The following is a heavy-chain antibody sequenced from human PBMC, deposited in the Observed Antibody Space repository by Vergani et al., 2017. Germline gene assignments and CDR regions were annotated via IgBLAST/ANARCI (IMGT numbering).Heavy chain of an antibody. CDR1: GGSISSYY. J-gene: IGHJ6*02. CDR3: ARFSRATTNPIAANYYYGMDV. Sequence: QVQLQESGPGLVKPSETLSLTCTVSGGSISSYYWSWIRQPPGTGLEWIGYIYYSGSTNYNPSLKSRVTISVDTSKNQFSLKLSSVTAADTAVYYCARFSRATTNPIAANYYYGMDVWGQGTTVTVSS. CDR2: IYYSGST. D-gene: IGHD5-12*01. V-gene: IGHV4-59*01.